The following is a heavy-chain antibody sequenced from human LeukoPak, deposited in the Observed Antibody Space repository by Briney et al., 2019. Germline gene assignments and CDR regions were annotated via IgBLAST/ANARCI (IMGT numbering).Heavy chain of an antibody. V-gene: IGHV1-18*01. CDR2: ISAYNGNT. CDR3: ARDSRFDSGYDVGGY. J-gene: IGHJ4*02. CDR1: GYTFTSYG. Sequence: GASVKVSCKASGYTFTSYGISWVRQAPGQGLEWMGWISAYNGNTNYAQKLQGRVTMTTDTSTSTAYMELRSLRSDDTAVYYCARDSRFDSGYDVGGYWGQGTLVTVSS. D-gene: IGHD5-12*01.